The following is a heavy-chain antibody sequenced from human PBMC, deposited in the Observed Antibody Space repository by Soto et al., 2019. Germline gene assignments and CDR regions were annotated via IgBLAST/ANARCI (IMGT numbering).Heavy chain of an antibody. D-gene: IGHD7-27*01. Sequence: EVQLVESGGGLVQPGGSLRLSCATSGFILSDCAMNWVRQAPGKGLEWVSYISSSSSVIDYADSVKGRFNVSRDNARNSLCLQMNSLRAEDTAVYYCARDLSWGSNWYYYMDVWGKGTTVTVSS. CDR3: ARDLSWGSNWYYYMDV. CDR2: ISSSSSVI. CDR1: GFILSDCA. J-gene: IGHJ6*03. V-gene: IGHV3-48*01.